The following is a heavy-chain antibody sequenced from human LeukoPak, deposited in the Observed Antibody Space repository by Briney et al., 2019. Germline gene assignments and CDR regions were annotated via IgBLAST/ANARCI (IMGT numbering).Heavy chain of an antibody. Sequence: GGSLRLSCAASGFTFSSYSMNWVRQAPGKGLEWVSSISSSSSYIYYADSVKGRFTISRDNAENSLYLQMNSLRAEDTAVYYCARERGDFWSGYYRAHYFDYWGQGTLVTVSS. CDR3: ARERGDFWSGYYRAHYFDY. D-gene: IGHD3-3*01. CDR2: ISSSSSYI. V-gene: IGHV3-21*01. CDR1: GFTFSSYS. J-gene: IGHJ4*02.